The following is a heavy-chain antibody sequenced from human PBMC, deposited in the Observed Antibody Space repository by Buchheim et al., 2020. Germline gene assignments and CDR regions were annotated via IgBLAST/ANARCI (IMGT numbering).Heavy chain of an antibody. CDR3: ARAYCGGDCYSSYYGMDV. D-gene: IGHD2-21*02. V-gene: IGHV4-59*08. J-gene: IGHJ6*02. Sequence: QVQLQESGPGLVKPSETLSLTCTVSGGPIRSYYWTWLRQPPGKGLEWIGYIYYSGSTNYNPSLKSRVTISVDTFKNQFSLKLSSVTAADTALYYCARAYCGGDCYSSYYGMDVWGQGTT. CDR2: IYYSGST. CDR1: GGPIRSYY.